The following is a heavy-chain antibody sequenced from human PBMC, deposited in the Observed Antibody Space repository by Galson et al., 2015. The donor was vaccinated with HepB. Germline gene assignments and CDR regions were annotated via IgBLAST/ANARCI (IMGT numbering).Heavy chain of an antibody. D-gene: IGHD4-23*01. CDR2: ISYDGSNK. V-gene: IGHV3-30-3*01. Sequence: SLRLSCAASGFTFSSYAMHWVRQAPGKGLEWVAVISYDGSNKYYADSVKGRFTISRDNSKNTLYLQMNSLRAEDTAVYYCASTGGRWGYFDYWGQGTLVTVSS. CDR3: ASTGGRWGYFDY. J-gene: IGHJ4*02. CDR1: GFTFSSYA.